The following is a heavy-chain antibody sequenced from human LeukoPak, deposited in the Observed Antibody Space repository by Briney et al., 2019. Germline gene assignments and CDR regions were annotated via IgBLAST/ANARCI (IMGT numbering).Heavy chain of an antibody. Sequence: GGSLRLSCAASGFTFSSYWMHWVRQAPGKGLAWVSRINSDGSSTSYADSVKGRFTISRDNAKNTLYLQMNSLRAEDTAVYYCARALIPHYYGSGSFDYWGQGTLVTVSS. V-gene: IGHV3-74*01. D-gene: IGHD3-10*01. CDR3: ARALIPHYYGSGSFDY. CDR1: GFTFSSYW. CDR2: INSDGSST. J-gene: IGHJ4*02.